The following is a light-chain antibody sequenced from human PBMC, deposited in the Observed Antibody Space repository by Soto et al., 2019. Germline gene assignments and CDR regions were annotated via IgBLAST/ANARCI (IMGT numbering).Light chain of an antibody. Sequence: DIQMTQSPPSLSASVGDRVTIACRASQSIATYLNWYQQRPGQAPQLLISAASTLRSGVPSRLSGSGSGTDFTLTIDSLQNEDFASYYCQQSYTVPITFGQGTRLDFK. CDR2: AAS. V-gene: IGKV1-39*01. J-gene: IGKJ5*01. CDR3: QQSYTVPIT. CDR1: QSIATY.